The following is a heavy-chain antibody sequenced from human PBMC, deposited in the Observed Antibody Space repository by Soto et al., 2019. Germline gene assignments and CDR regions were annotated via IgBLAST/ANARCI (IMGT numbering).Heavy chain of an antibody. CDR1: GYTFAHYG. Sequence: QVQLMQSGAEVKKPGASVKVSCKASGYTFAHYGISWVRQAPGQGLEWMGWISGNNGATNYAPKMQGRVSMTIDTSADTAYMDLRSLTSDDTAVYVCARDVKYFRVLGNWFDSWGQGTLVNVSS. CDR3: ARDVKYFRVLGNWFDS. V-gene: IGHV1-18*04. J-gene: IGHJ5*01. D-gene: IGHD2-2*01. CDR2: ISGNNGAT.